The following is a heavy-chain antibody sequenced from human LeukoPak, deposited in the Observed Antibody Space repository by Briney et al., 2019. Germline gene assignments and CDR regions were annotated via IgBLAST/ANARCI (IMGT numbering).Heavy chain of an antibody. D-gene: IGHD5-12*01. CDR3: ARERSGYDHQY. CDR1: GFTFSGYA. Sequence: RSLRLSCAASGFTFSGYAMHWVRQAPGKGLEWVTLISYDGRGKYYADSVKGRFTISRDNSENMLYLQMNSLRPEDTAVYYCARERSGYDHQYWGQGTLVTASS. V-gene: IGHV3-30*04. CDR2: ISYDGRGK. J-gene: IGHJ4*02.